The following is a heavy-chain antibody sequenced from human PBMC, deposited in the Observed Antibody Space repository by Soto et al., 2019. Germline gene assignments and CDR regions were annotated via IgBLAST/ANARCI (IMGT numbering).Heavy chain of an antibody. Sequence: QVQLVQSGAEVKKPGSSVKVSCKASGGTFSSYAISWVRQAPGQGLEWRGGIIPIFGTANYAQKFQGRVKITANESTSTAYMELSSLRSEDTAEYYCARGLLWCGWGLSRETTWGQGTLVTVSS. D-gene: IGHD3-10*01. CDR1: GGTFSSYA. V-gene: IGHV1-69*12. CDR2: IIPIFGTA. CDR3: ARGLLWCGWGLSRETT. J-gene: IGHJ5*02.